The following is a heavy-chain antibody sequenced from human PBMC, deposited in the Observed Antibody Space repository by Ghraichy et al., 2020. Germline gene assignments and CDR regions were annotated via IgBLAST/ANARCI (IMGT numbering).Heavy chain of an antibody. V-gene: IGHV3-30-3*01. D-gene: IGHD3-10*01. CDR3: GRDMAMVRGVVGYYFYGMGV. CDR2: ISFDGSNE. J-gene: IGHJ6*02. CDR1: GFSFRKYA. Sequence: GESLNISCAASGFSFRKYALPWVRQAPGQGLEWVALISFDGSNEYYADSVKGRFTNSRDNYKNTLYLQMNSLKAEDTAVYYCGRDMAMVRGVVGYYFYGMGVWGQGTTVTVSS.